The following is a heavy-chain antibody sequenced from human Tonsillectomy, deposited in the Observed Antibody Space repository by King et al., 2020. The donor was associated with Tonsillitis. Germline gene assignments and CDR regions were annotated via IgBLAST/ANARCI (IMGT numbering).Heavy chain of an antibody. CDR2: IYPGDSET. J-gene: IGHJ3*02. D-gene: IGHD2/OR15-2a*01. Sequence: QLVQSGAEVKKPGESVKISCKGAGYSFTNYWIGWVRQMPGKGLEWMGVIYPGDSETRYSPSFQGQVTISADKSIRIVYLQWSSLKASDTAMYYCARHEVVPPRERPATFAFDIWGQGTMVTVSS. V-gene: IGHV5-51*01. CDR1: GYSFTNYW. CDR3: ARHEVVPPRERPATFAFDI.